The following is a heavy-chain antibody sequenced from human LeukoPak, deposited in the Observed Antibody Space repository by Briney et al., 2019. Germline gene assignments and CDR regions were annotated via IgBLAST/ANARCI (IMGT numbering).Heavy chain of an antibody. CDR3: ARDSRDYYDSTGAFDI. CDR2: ICYDGSNK. J-gene: IGHJ3*02. CDR1: AFTFSRYG. V-gene: IGHV3-33*01. D-gene: IGHD3-22*01. Sequence: GGSLRLSCAPSAFTFSRYGMHGVRQAPGYGRDWVAVICYDGSNKYYADSVNGRFTISGDNSKNTMDLQMNRLGAEDTAVYYCARDSRDYYDSTGAFDIWGQGTMVTVSS.